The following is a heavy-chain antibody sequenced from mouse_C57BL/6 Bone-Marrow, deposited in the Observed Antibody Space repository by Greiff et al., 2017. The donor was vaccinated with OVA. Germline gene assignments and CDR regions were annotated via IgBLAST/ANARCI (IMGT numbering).Heavy chain of an antibody. CDR1: GYTFTDYE. V-gene: IGHV1-15*01. CDR3: TSRFYYGNGGFAY. D-gene: IGHD2-1*01. CDR2: IDPETGGT. Sequence: QVQLQQSGAELVRPGASVTLSCKASGYTFTDYEMHWVKQTPVHGLEWIGAIDPETGGTAYNQKFKGKAILTADKSSSTAYMELRSLTSEDSAVYYCTSRFYYGNGGFAYWGQGTLVTVSA. J-gene: IGHJ3*01.